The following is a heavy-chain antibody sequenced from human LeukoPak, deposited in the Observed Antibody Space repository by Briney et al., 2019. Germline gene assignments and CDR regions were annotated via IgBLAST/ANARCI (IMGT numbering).Heavy chain of an antibody. J-gene: IGHJ4*02. CDR1: GDSTAGRY. D-gene: IGHD5-18*01. V-gene: IGHV4-59*11. Sequence: SETLSLTCSVSGDSTAGRYWSWLRQSPGKGLEWLGLVYKSGDVNYHPSFRSRLSVSLDRSKTQVSLRLRSVTAADTTVYYCARDRYGVPDLFDYWGQGTLVTVSS. CDR3: ARDRYGVPDLFDY. CDR2: VYKSGDV.